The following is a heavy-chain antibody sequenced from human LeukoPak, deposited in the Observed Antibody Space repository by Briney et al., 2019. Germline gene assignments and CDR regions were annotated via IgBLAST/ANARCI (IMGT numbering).Heavy chain of an antibody. CDR3: ARPTMVHNYYYGMDV. CDR1: GFTFSSYA. J-gene: IGHJ6*02. V-gene: IGHV3-30-3*01. Sequence: GRSLRLSCAASGFTFSSYAMHWVRQAPGKGLEWVAVISYDGSNKYYADSVKGRFTISRDNSKNTLYLQMNSLRAEDTAVYYCARPTMVHNYYYGMDVWGQGTTVTVSS. D-gene: IGHD3-10*01. CDR2: ISYDGSNK.